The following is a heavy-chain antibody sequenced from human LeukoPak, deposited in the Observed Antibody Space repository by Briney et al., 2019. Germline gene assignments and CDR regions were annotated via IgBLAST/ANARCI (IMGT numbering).Heavy chain of an antibody. CDR3: ARGAPRRGYSYGY. Sequence: SETLSLTCTVSGGSISSYYWSWIRQPPGKGLEWIGYIYYSGSTNYNPSLKSRVAISVDTSKNQFSLKLSSVTAADTAVYYCARGAPRRGYSYGYWGQGTLVTVSS. D-gene: IGHD5-18*01. CDR1: GGSISSYY. J-gene: IGHJ4*02. V-gene: IGHV4-59*01. CDR2: IYYSGST.